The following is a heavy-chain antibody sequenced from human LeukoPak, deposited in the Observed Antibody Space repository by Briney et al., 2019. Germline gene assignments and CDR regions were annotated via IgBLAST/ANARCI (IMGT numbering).Heavy chain of an antibody. Sequence: GGSLRLSCVASGFTFSSFAMSWVRQAPGKGLEWVSGIGGGGSRTSYADSVKGRFTISRDNAKSSLYLQMNSLRAEDTAVYYCARSLGYCSGGSCYPFDCWGQGTLVTVSS. V-gene: IGHV3-23*01. CDR3: ARSLGYCSGGSCYPFDC. CDR2: IGGGGSRT. D-gene: IGHD2-15*01. J-gene: IGHJ4*02. CDR1: GFTFSSFA.